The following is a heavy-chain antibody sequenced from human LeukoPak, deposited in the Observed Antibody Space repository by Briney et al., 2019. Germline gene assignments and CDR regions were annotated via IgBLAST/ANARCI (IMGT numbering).Heavy chain of an antibody. CDR2: ISYSGNT. D-gene: IGHD3-10*01. CDR1: RDSSSSNSYY. V-gene: IGHV4-39*01. Sequence: SETLSLTCTVSRDSSSSNSYYWGWIRQPPGKGLEWIGSISYSGNTNYNPALKSRVTLSVDASKNQFSLKVTSVTAADTAVYYCARLTGSYYCYFDYWGQGTLVTVSS. J-gene: IGHJ4*02. CDR3: ARLTGSYYCYFDY.